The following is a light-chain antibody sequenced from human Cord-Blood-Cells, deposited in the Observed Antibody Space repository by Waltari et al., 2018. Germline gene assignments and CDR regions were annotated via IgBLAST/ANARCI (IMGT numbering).Light chain of an antibody. Sequence: IQMTRSPSTLSASVGDRVTITCLASQSISSWLAWYQQKPGKAPKLLIYKASSLESGGPSRFSGGGSGTEFTLTISSLQPDDFATYYGQQYKSYWTFGQGTKVEIK. CDR2: KAS. V-gene: IGKV1-5*03. J-gene: IGKJ1*01. CDR3: QQYKSYWT. CDR1: QSISSW.